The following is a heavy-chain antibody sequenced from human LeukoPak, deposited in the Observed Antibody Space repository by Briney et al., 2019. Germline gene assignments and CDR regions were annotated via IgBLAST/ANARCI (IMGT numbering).Heavy chain of an antibody. Sequence: SSETLSLTCSVSDDSITMYYWTWIRQPPGKGLEWIGYVDHTGSTNFNPSLNGRVSISRDTTNNLFSLRLRSVTAADTAVYFCARGRVSSSTWYSTYYYYFYMDVWGKGTTVTVSS. D-gene: IGHD1-1*01. V-gene: IGHV4-59*01. J-gene: IGHJ6*03. CDR1: DDSITMYY. CDR2: VDHTGST. CDR3: ARGRVSSSTWYSTYYYYFYMDV.